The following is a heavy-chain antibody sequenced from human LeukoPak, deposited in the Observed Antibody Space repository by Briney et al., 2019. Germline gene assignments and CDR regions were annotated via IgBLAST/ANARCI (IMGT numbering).Heavy chain of an antibody. CDR1: GGTFSSYA. J-gene: IGHJ4*02. D-gene: IGHD3-22*01. V-gene: IGHV1-69*05. Sequence: SVKVSCKASGGTFSSYAIGWVRQAPGQGLEWMGGIIPIFGTANYAQKFQGRVTITTDESTSTAYMELSSLRSEDTAVYYCARTAETIYYYDSSGYEPTFDYWGQGILVTVSS. CDR3: ARTAETIYYYDSSGYEPTFDY. CDR2: IIPIFGTA.